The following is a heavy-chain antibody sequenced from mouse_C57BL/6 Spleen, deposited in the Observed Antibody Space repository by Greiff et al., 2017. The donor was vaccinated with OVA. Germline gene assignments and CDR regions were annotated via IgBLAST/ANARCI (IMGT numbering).Heavy chain of an antibody. D-gene: IGHD2-3*01. CDR2: IHPNSGST. V-gene: IGHV1-64*01. CDR3: ARDYDGSLDY. CDR1: GYTFTSYW. Sequence: QVQLQHPGAELVKPGASVKLSCKASGYTFTSYWMHWVKQRPGQGLEWIGMIHPNSGSTNYNEKFKSKATLTVDKSSSTAYMQLSSLTSEDSAVYYCARDYDGSLDYWGQGTTLTVSS. J-gene: IGHJ2*01.